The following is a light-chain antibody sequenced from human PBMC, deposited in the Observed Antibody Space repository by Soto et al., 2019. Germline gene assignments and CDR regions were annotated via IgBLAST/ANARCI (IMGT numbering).Light chain of an antibody. CDR1: QSVSSTH. V-gene: IGKV3-20*01. Sequence: IVLTQSPGTLSLSPGERATLSCRASQSVSSTHLAWYQQKPGQAPRFLIYAASSRATGIPDRFSGSGSGTDFTLTISRLEPEDFAVYYCQHYDYSPYTFGQGTKLEIK. CDR2: AAS. J-gene: IGKJ2*01. CDR3: QHYDYSPYT.